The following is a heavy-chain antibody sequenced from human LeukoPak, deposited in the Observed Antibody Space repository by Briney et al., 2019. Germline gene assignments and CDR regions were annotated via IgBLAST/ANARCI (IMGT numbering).Heavy chain of an antibody. CDR2: ISYDGSNK. V-gene: IGHV3-30*18. J-gene: IGHJ6*02. CDR1: GFTFSSYG. D-gene: IGHD5-18*01. Sequence: GGSLRLSCAASGFTFSSYGMHWVRQAPGKGLEWVSVISYDGSNKYYADSVKGRFTISRDNSKNTLYLQMNSLRAEDTAVYYCAKPRQLWLSYGMDVWGQGTTVTVSS. CDR3: AKPRQLWLSYGMDV.